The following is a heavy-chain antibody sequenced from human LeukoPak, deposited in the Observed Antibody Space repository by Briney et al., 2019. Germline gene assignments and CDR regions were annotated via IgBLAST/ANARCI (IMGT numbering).Heavy chain of an antibody. CDR3: ARKGDCSSTSCYDY. D-gene: IGHD2-2*01. J-gene: IGHJ4*02. CDR1: GYTFTSYG. CDR2: ISAYNGNT. Sequence: ASVKVSCKASGYTFTSYGISWVRQAPGQGLEWMGWISAYNGNTNYAQKLQGGVTMTTDTSTSTAYMELRSLRSDDTAVYYCARKGDCSSTSCYDYWGQGTLVTVSS. V-gene: IGHV1-18*01.